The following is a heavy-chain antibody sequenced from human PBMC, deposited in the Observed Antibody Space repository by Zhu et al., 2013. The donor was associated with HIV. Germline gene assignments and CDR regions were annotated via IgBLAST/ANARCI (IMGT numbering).Heavy chain of an antibody. D-gene: IGHD5-18*01. Sequence: QVQLVQSGAEVKKPGSSVKVSCKASGGTFSSYTISWVRQAPGQGLEWMGRIIPILGIANYAQKFQGRVTITADKSTSTAYMELSSLRSEDTAVYYCASTLGRSGYSGPLDYWGQGTRGHRLL. CDR2: IIPILGIA. V-gene: IGHV1-69*02. CDR1: GGTFSSYT. J-gene: IGHJ4*02. CDR3: ASTLGRSGYSGPLDY.